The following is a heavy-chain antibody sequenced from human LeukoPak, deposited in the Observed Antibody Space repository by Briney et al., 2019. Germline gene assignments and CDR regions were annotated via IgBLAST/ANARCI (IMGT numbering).Heavy chain of an antibody. Sequence: SETLSLTCAVYGGSFSGYYWSWLRQPPGKGLEWIGEINHSGSTNYNPSLKSRVTISVDTSKNQFSLKLSSVTAADTAVYYCAARRYGSGSYYTLPFDYWGQGTLVTVSS. CDR3: AARRYGSGSYYTLPFDY. V-gene: IGHV4-34*01. CDR1: GGSFSGYY. CDR2: INHSGST. J-gene: IGHJ4*02. D-gene: IGHD3-10*01.